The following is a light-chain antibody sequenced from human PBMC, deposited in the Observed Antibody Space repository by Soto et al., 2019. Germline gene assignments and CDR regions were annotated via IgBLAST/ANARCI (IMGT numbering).Light chain of an antibody. CDR1: SSDVGGYNY. CDR3: SSYTSSSVYV. Sequence: QSALTQPASVSGSTGQSITISCTGTSSDVGGYNYVSWYQQHPGKAPKLMIYDVSNRPSGVSNRFSGSKSGNTASLTISGLQAEDEADYYCSSYTSSSVYVFGTGTKLTAL. V-gene: IGLV2-14*01. CDR2: DVS. J-gene: IGLJ1*01.